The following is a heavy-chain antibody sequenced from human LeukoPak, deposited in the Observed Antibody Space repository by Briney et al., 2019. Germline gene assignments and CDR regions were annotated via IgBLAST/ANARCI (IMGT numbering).Heavy chain of an antibody. CDR2: INPSGGST. D-gene: IGHD3-10*01. CDR1: GYTFTIYY. J-gene: IGHJ4*02. V-gene: IGHV1-46*01. CDR3: ARDRSSYYGSGGPDY. Sequence: ASVKVSCKASGYTFTIYYMHWVRQAPGQGLEWMGIINPSGGSTSYAQKFQGRVTKTRDTSTSTVYMELSSLRSEDTAVYYCARDRSSYYGSGGPDYWGQGTLVTVSS.